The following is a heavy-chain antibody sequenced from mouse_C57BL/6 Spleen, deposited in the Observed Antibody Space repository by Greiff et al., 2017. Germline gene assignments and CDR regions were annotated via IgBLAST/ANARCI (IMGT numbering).Heavy chain of an antibody. D-gene: IGHD2-12*01. J-gene: IGHJ1*03. CDR3: ATLRSYWYFDV. CDR2: IDPSDSET. Sequence: VQLQQPGAELVRPGSSVKLSCKASGYTFTSYWMHWVKQRPIQGLEWIGNIDPSDSETHYNQKFKDKATLTVDKSSSTAYMQLSSLTSEDSAVYYCATLRSYWYFDVCGTGTTVTVSS. V-gene: IGHV1-52*01. CDR1: GYTFTSYW.